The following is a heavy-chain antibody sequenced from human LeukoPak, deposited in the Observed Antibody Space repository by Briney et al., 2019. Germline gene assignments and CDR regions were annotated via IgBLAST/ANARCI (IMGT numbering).Heavy chain of an antibody. V-gene: IGHV4-61*01. CDR1: GGSVSSGSYY. CDR3: ARGRIQPDY. Sequence: KSSETLSLTCTVSGGSVSSGSYYWSWIRQPPGKGLDWIGYIYYSGSTNYNPSLKSRVTISVDTSKNQFSLKLSSVTAADTAVYYCARGRIQPDYWGQGTLVTVSS. J-gene: IGHJ4*02. D-gene: IGHD5-18*01. CDR2: IYYSGST.